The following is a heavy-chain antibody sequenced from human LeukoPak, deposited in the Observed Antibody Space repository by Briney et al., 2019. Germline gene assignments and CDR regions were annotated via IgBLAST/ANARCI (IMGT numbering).Heavy chain of an antibody. Sequence: PSETLSLTCTVSGYSISSGYYWGWIRQPPGKGLEWIGSIYHSGSTYYNPSLKSRVTISVDTSKNQFSLKLSSVTAADTAVYYCESLSALGGSYATSFDYWGQGTLVTVSS. CDR3: ESLSALGGSYATSFDY. D-gene: IGHD1-26*01. CDR2: IYHSGST. J-gene: IGHJ4*02. V-gene: IGHV4-38-2*02. CDR1: GYSISSGYY.